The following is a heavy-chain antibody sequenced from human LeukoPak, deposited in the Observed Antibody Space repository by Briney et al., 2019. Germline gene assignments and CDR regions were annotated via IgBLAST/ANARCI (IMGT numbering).Heavy chain of an antibody. CDR3: ARWSEGAYYHYYYGMDV. D-gene: IGHD1-26*01. V-gene: IGHV4-59*01. CDR2: IYYSGST. Sequence: PSETLSLTCTVSGGSISSYYWSWIRQPPGKGLEWIGYIYYSGSTNYNPSLKSRVTISVDTSNTQFSLKLSSVTAADTAVYYCARWSEGAYYHYYYGMDVWGQGTTVTVSS. CDR1: GGSISSYY. J-gene: IGHJ6*02.